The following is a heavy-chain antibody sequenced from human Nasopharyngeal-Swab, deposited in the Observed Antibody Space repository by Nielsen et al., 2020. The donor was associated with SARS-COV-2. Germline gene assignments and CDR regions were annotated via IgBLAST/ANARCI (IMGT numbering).Heavy chain of an antibody. CDR2: IWYDGSNK. Sequence: SCKASGYTFTGYYMHWVRQAPGKGLEWVAVIWYDGSNKYYADSVKGRFTISRDNSKNTLYLQMNSLRAEDTAVYYCARGGLDSSSWYGYYFDYWGQGTLVTVSS. V-gene: IGHV3-33*01. J-gene: IGHJ4*02. CDR3: ARGGLDSSSWYGYYFDY. D-gene: IGHD6-13*01. CDR1: GYTFTGYY.